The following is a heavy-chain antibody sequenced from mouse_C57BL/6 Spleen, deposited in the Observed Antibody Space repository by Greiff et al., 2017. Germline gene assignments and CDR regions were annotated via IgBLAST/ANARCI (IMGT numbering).Heavy chain of an antibody. CDR3: ARDQIGDGNHVTYYAMDY. CDR2: MSDGGSYT. J-gene: IGHJ4*01. D-gene: IGHD2-1*01. CDR1: GFTFSSYA. Sequence: EVQLVESGGGLVKPGGSLKLSCAASGFTFSSYAVSWVRQTPEKRLEWVATMSDGGSYTYYPDNVKGRFTISRDNAKNNLYLQMSHLKSKDTAMYYCARDQIGDGNHVTYYAMDYWGQGTSVTVSS. V-gene: IGHV5-4*01.